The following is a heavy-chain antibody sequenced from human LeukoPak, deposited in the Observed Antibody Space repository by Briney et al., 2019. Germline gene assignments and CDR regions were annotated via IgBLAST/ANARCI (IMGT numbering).Heavy chain of an antibody. D-gene: IGHD6-19*01. CDR1: GFTLSTFW. J-gene: IGHJ4*02. V-gene: IGHV3-7*01. Sequence: GGSLRLSCAASGFTLSTFWMNWVRQAPGKGLEWVANIKQDGSEKYYVDSVKGRFTISRDNAKNSLYLQLNSLRAEDTGIYYCAGSSGWLLEYWGREPWSPSPQ. CDR2: IKQDGSEK. CDR3: AGSSGWLLEY.